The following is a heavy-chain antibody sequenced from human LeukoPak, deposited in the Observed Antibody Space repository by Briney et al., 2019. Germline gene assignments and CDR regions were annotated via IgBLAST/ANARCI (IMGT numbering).Heavy chain of an antibody. J-gene: IGHJ4*02. CDR1: GVSISSYY. CDR3: ARLTYDFWSGYYHYYFDF. D-gene: IGHD3-3*01. Sequence: SETLSLTCIVSGVSISSYYWSWIRQPPGKELEWIGYIYYSGSTNYNPALKSRLTISVDTSKNQFSLKLSSVTAADTAMYYCARLTYDFWSGYYHYYFDFWGQGTLVTVSS. CDR2: IYYSGST. V-gene: IGHV4-59*01.